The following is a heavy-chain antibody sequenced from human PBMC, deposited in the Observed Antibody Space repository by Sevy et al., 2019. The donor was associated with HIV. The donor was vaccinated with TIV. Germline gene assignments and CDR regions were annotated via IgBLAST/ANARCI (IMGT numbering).Heavy chain of an antibody. J-gene: IGHJ4*02. V-gene: IGHV1-2*05. D-gene: IGHD5-12*01. CDR1: GYTFSDYY. Sequence: ASVKVSCKASGYTFSDYYIHWVRQAPGQGLERMGRINPKSRGTNYAQKFQGRVTMSRDTSISTVYMELNRLTSDATDIYYCARNTNSLSCGYDRPVADYWGQGTLVTVSS. CDR3: ARNTNSLSCGYDRPVADY. CDR2: INPKSRGT.